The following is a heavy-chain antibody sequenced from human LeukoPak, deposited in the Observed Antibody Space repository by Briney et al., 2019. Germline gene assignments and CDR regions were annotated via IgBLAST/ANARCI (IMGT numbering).Heavy chain of an antibody. CDR3: ARGATAMVPYLFDY. CDR2: IYSGGST. CDR1: GFTVSSNY. J-gene: IGHJ4*02. Sequence: GGSLRLSCAASGFTVSSNYMSWVRQAPGKGLEWVSVIYSGGSTYYADSVKGGFTISRDNSKNTLYLQMNSLRAEDTAVYYCARGATAMVPYLFDYWGQGTLVTVSS. D-gene: IGHD5-18*01. V-gene: IGHV3-66*01.